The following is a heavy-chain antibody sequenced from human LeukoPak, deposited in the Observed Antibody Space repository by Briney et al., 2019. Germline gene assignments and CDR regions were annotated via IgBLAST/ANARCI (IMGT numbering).Heavy chain of an antibody. V-gene: IGHV4-59*01. D-gene: IGHD3-22*01. CDR2: VFHSGSP. J-gene: IGHJ6*02. CDR1: DDSISRYY. CDR3: VRDNWLCVSSSKTWIYYGLDV. Sequence: SETLSLTCTVYDDSISRYYWSWIRQPPGKGLEWIGHVFHSGSPTYNPSLTSRHTISVNTSKGQFSLKLTSVTAADTAVYYCVRDNWLCVSSSKTWIYYGLDVWGQGTAVTVS.